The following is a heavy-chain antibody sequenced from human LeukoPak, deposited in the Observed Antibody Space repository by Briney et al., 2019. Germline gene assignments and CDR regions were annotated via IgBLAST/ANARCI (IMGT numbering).Heavy chain of an antibody. CDR1: GFTFSNYA. V-gene: IGHV3-23*01. CDR2: IRNNGENT. CDR3: AKDEAHSGYDWDY. D-gene: IGHD5-12*01. J-gene: IGHJ4*02. Sequence: GGSLRLSCAASGFTFSNYAMSWVRQAPGKGLEWVSAIRNNGENTYYVASVKGRFTISRDNSKNTLYLQMNSLRAEDTAVYYCAKDEAHSGYDWDYWGQGTLVTVSS.